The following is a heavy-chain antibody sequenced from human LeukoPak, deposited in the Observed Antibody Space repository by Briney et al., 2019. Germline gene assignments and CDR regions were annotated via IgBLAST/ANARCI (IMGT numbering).Heavy chain of an antibody. Sequence: SETLSLTCTVSGFTISSYYWSWIRQPAGKGLEWIGRIYTSGSTNYNPSLKSRVTMSVDTSKNQFSLKLSSVTAADTAVYYCARDSDLCPFDYWGQGTLVTVSS. CDR2: IYTSGST. CDR1: GFTISSYY. V-gene: IGHV4-4*07. CDR3: ARDSDLCPFDY. D-gene: IGHD1-26*01. J-gene: IGHJ4*02.